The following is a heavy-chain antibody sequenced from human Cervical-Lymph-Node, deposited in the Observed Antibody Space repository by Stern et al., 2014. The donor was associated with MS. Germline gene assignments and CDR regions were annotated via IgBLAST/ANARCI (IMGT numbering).Heavy chain of an antibody. Sequence: EDQLVESGGGLVQPGGSLRLSCAASGFAFSDYYMDWVRQAPGKGLEWVGRTRTKAQKYTTEYAASVKGRFTISRDDSRNSLYLQMNSLKTEDTAVYYCSRVNVYPLDSSGYYLDLLDYWGQGTLVTVSS. J-gene: IGHJ4*02. CDR3: SRVNVYPLDSSGYYLDLLDY. CDR2: TRTKAQKYTT. V-gene: IGHV3-72*01. D-gene: IGHD3-22*01. CDR1: GFAFSDYY.